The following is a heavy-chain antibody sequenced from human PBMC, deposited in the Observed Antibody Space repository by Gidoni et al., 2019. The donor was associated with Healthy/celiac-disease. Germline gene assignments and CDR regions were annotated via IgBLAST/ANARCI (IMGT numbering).Heavy chain of an antibody. CDR3: ASLYGSGSYDPYDY. V-gene: IGHV3-11*01. D-gene: IGHD3-10*01. CDR2: ISRSGSTI. J-gene: IGHJ4*02. CDR1: GCTFSDYY. Sequence: QVQLVESGGGLVKTGGALRLSCAASGCTFSDYYMSWIRQAPGKGLEWVSYISRSGSTIYYADSVKGRFTISRDNAKNSLYLQMNSLRAEDTAVYYCASLYGSGSYDPYDYWGQGTLVTVSS.